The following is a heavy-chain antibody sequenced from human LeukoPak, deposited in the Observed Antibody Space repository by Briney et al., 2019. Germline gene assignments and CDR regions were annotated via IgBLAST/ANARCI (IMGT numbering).Heavy chain of an antibody. CDR3: ARSLGYYPVGY. CDR2: ISYDGSNK. D-gene: IGHD3-22*01. CDR1: GFTFSSHA. J-gene: IGHJ4*02. Sequence: GGSLRLSCAASGFTFSSHAMHWVRQAPGKGLEWVAVISYDGSNKYYADSAKGRFTISRDNSKNTLYLQMNSLRAEDTAVYYCARSLGYYPVGYWGQGTLVTVSS. V-gene: IGHV3-30-3*01.